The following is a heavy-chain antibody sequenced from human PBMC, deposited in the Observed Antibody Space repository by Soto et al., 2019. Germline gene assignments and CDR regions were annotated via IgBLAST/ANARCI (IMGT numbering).Heavy chain of an antibody. D-gene: IGHD4-17*01. CDR3: ARGDYGDYVDAFDI. CDR1: GGSISSYD. V-gene: IGHV4-59*08. Sequence: QVQLQESGQGLVKPSETLSLTCTVSGGSISSYDWSWIRQPPGKGLEWIGYIYYSGSTNYNPSLKSRVTISVDTSKNQFVLKLSSVTAADTAVYYSARGDYGDYVDAFDIWGQGTMVTVSS. J-gene: IGHJ3*02. CDR2: IYYSGST.